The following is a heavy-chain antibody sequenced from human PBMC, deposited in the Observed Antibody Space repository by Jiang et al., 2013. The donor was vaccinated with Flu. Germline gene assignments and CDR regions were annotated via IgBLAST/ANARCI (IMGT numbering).Heavy chain of an antibody. J-gene: IGHJ4*02. D-gene: IGHD6-19*01. V-gene: IGHV1-18*01. CDR2: ISAYNGNT. CDR3: ARDLVVIAVAGYYFDY. Sequence: EWMGWISAYNGNTNYAQKLQGRVTMTTDTSTSTAYMELRSLRSDDTAVYYCARDLVVIAVAGYYFDYWGQGTLVTVSS.